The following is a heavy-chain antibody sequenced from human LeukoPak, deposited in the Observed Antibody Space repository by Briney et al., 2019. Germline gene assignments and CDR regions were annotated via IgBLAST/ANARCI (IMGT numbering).Heavy chain of an antibody. J-gene: IGHJ4*02. D-gene: IGHD6-19*01. Sequence: GRSLRLSCAASGFTFSSYAMHWVRQAPGKGLEWVAIIKQDGGEKYYVDSVKGRFTISRDNAKNSLYLQMNSLRAEDTAVYYCARDEESSGWYETKYWGQGTLVTVSS. V-gene: IGHV3-7*01. CDR2: IKQDGGEK. CDR3: ARDEESSGWYETKY. CDR1: GFTFSSYA.